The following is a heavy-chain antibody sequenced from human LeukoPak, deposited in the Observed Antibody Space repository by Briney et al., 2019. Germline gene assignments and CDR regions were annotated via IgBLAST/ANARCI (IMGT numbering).Heavy chain of an antibody. CDR2: INPNSGGT. Sequence: ASVKVSCKASGYTFTDYLMHWVRQAPGQGLEWMVWINPNSGGTSSAQKFQGRVTMTRVTSISTAYLELSTLRSDDTAVYYCARDRNGDGFAYFDYWGQGTLVTVSS. CDR1: GYTFTDYL. J-gene: IGHJ4*02. D-gene: IGHD5-24*01. V-gene: IGHV1-2*02. CDR3: ARDRNGDGFAYFDY.